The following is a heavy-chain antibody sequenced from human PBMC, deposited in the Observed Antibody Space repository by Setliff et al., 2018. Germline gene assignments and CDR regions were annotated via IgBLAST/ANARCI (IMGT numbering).Heavy chain of an antibody. CDR1: GGSISSSSYY. D-gene: IGHD5-12*01. Sequence: LSLTCTVSGGSISSSSYYWGWIRQPPGKGLEWIGSIYYSGSTYYNPSLKSRVTISVDTSKNQFSLKLSSVTAADTAVYYCARGYSGYDYLKPFDYWGQGTLVTVSS. CDR3: ARGYSGYDYLKPFDY. CDR2: IYYSGST. J-gene: IGHJ4*02. V-gene: IGHV4-39*01.